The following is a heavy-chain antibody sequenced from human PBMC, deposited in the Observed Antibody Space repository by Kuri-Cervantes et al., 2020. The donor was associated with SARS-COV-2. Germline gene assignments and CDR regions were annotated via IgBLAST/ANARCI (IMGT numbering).Heavy chain of an antibody. D-gene: IGHD3-22*01. CDR3: TSWYYYDSSGYSTNDAFDI. J-gene: IGHJ3*02. Sequence: ASVKVSCKVSGYTLTELSMHWVRQAPGKGLEWMGGFDPEDGETIYAQKFQGRVTMTEDTSTDTAYMELSSLRSEDTAVYYCTSWYYYDSSGYSTNDAFDIWGQGTMVTVSS. CDR1: GYTLTELS. CDR2: FDPEDGET. V-gene: IGHV1-24*01.